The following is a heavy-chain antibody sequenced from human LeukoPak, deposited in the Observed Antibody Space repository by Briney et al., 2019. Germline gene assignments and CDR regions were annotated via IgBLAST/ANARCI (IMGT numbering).Heavy chain of an antibody. Sequence: GGSLRLSCTASRFTFSTYAMSWVHQAPGKGLEWVSSISGSGDTTYYTGSVKGRFTISRDNSKNALYLQMSSLRAEDTAVYYCAKSQRNDQQVVQRIDYWGQGTLVTVSS. J-gene: IGHJ4*02. D-gene: IGHD2-2*01. V-gene: IGHV3-23*01. CDR2: ISGSGDTT. CDR1: RFTFSTYA. CDR3: AKSQRNDQQVVQRIDY.